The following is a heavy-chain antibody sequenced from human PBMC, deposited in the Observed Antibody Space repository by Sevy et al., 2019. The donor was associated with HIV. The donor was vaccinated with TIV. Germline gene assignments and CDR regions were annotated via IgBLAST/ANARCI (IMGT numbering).Heavy chain of an antibody. D-gene: IGHD6-13*01. CDR3: ARGTLKTSIAAAAMNWFDP. J-gene: IGHJ5*02. V-gene: IGHV1-18*01. Sequence: GAVKVSCKASGYTFTSYGISWVRQAPGQGLEWMGWISAYNRNTNYAQQLQGRVTMTTDRSTSTAYMELRSLRSDDTALYYCARGTLKTSIAAAAMNWFDPWGQGTLVTVSS. CDR2: ISAYNRNT. CDR1: GYTFTSYG.